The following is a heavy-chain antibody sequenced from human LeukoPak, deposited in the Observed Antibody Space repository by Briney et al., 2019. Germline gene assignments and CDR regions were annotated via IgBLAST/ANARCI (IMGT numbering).Heavy chain of an antibody. CDR1: GFTFSSYG. V-gene: IGHV3-33*01. CDR3: ARDLSERYSIDH. Sequence: GGSLRLSCAASGFTFSSYGMHWVRQAPGKGLEWVAVIWYDGSNKYYADSVKGRFTISRDNSKNTLYLQMNSLRAEDTAVYYCARDLSERYSIDHWGQGTLVTVPS. CDR2: IWYDGSNK. J-gene: IGHJ4*02. D-gene: IGHD2-15*01.